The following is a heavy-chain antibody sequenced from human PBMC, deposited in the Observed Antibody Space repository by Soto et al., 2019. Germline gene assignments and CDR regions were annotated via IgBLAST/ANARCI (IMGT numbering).Heavy chain of an antibody. Sequence: SETLSLTCAVSGGSISSGGYSWSWIRQPPGKGLEWIGYIYHSGSTYYNPSLKSRVTISVDRSKNQFSLKLSSVTAADTAVYYCARGETTVSYYFDYWGQGTLVTVSS. D-gene: IGHD4-17*01. CDR2: IYHSGST. CDR1: GGSISSGGYS. V-gene: IGHV4-30-2*01. J-gene: IGHJ4*02. CDR3: ARGETTVSYYFDY.